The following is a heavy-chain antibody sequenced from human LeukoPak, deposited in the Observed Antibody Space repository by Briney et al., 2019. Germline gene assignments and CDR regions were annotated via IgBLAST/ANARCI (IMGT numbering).Heavy chain of an antibody. V-gene: IGHV4-28*01. Sequence: SETLSLTCAVSGYSISSSNWWGWIRQPPGKGLEWIGYICYSGSTYYNPSLKSRVTMSVDTSKNQFSLKLSSVTAVDTAVYYCARKDYYDSSGYYPHDAFDIWGQGTMVTVSS. D-gene: IGHD3-22*01. CDR3: ARKDYYDSSGYYPHDAFDI. CDR2: ICYSGST. J-gene: IGHJ3*02. CDR1: GYSISSSNW.